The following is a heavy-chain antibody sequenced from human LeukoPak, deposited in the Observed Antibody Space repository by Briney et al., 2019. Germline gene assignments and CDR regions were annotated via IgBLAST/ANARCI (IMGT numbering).Heavy chain of an antibody. CDR2: IYHSGST. V-gene: IGHV4-38-2*02. CDR3: ARDQGDYYDSSGSSFRY. CDR1: GYSISSGYY. Sequence: SETLSLTCTVSGYSISSGYYWGWIRQPPGKGLEWIGSIYHSGSTYYNPSLKSRVTISVDTSKNQFSLKLSSVTAADTAVYYCARDQGDYYDSSGSSFRYWGQGTLVTVSS. D-gene: IGHD3-22*01. J-gene: IGHJ4*02.